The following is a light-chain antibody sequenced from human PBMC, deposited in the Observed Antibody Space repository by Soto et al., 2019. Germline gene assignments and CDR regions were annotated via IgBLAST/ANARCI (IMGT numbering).Light chain of an antibody. CDR3: QQYFEWPPMT. V-gene: IGKV3-15*01. Sequence: VMTQAPATLSVSPGERATLSCWASETVATNLAWYQQKPGQAPRLLISGASTRDAGISDRLRGSGSGTEFTLTISSLRSEDSAIYDCQQYFEWPPMTFGQGTKVEI. CDR1: ETVATN. CDR2: GAS. J-gene: IGKJ1*01.